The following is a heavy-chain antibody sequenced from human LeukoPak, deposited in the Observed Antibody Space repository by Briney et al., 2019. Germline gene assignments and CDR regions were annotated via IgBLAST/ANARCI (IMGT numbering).Heavy chain of an antibody. CDR3: AKDLLRYCSSTSCYADY. CDR1: GFTFSSYG. Sequence: GGSLRLSCAASGFTFSSYGMHWVRQAPGKGLEWVVFIRYDGSNKYYADSVKGRFTISRDNSKNTLYLQMNSLRAEDTAVYYCAKDLLRYCSSTSCYADYWGQGTRVTVSS. CDR2: IRYDGSNK. V-gene: IGHV3-30*02. D-gene: IGHD2-2*01. J-gene: IGHJ4*02.